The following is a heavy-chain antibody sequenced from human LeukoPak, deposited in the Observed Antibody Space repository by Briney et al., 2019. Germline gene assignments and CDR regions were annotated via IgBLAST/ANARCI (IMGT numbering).Heavy chain of an antibody. CDR1: GGSFSGYY. CDR3: ARSVVVSFSYYYYGMDV. J-gene: IGHJ6*04. D-gene: IGHD2-2*01. Sequence: SETLFLTCAVYGGSFSGYYWSWIRQPPGKGLEWIGEINHSGSTNYNPSLKSRVTISVDTSKNQFSLKLSSVTAADTAVYYCARSVVVSFSYYYYGMDVWGKGTTVTVSS. V-gene: IGHV4-34*01. CDR2: INHSGST.